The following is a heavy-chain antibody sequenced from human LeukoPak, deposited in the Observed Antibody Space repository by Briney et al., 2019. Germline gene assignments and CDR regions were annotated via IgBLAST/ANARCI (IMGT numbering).Heavy chain of an antibody. J-gene: IGHJ6*03. CDR2: IKQDGSEK. CDR1: GFTFSSYW. Sequence: GGSLRLSCAASGFTFSSYWMSWVRQAPGKGLEWVANIKQDGSEKYYVDSVKGRFTISRDNAKNSLYLQMNSLRAEDTAVYYCARVRFGYDGSGYQYYYYYYYMDVWGKGTTVTVSS. D-gene: IGHD3-22*01. CDR3: ARVRFGYDGSGYQYYYYYYYMDV. V-gene: IGHV3-7*01.